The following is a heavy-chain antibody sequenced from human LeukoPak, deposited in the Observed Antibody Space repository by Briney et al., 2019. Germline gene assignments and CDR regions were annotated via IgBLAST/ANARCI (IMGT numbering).Heavy chain of an antibody. CDR1: GVSISSDNY. Sequence: SETLSLTCIVSGVSISSDNYWGRIRQSPGKGLELIGSVHFSGATHYNPSLKSRVAITLDTSKNQFSLKLNSVTAADTAIYYCAKHRMWLVGLESWGQGTLVTVSS. D-gene: IGHD6-19*01. CDR3: AKHRMWLVGLES. J-gene: IGHJ1*01. CDR2: VHFSGAT. V-gene: IGHV4-39*01.